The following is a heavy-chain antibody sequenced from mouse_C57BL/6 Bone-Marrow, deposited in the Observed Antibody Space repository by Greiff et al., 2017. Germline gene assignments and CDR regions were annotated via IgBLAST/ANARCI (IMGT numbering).Heavy chain of an antibody. CDR3: ARWGLLLLYARDY. CDR1: GYTFTSYG. CDR2: IYPGSGST. D-gene: IGHD1-1*01. Sequence: VQLQQSGAELVKPGASVKMSCKASGYTFTSYGITWVKQRPGQGLEWIGDIYPGSGSTNYNEKFKSKATLTVDTSSSTAYMQLSSLTSEDSAVYYSARWGLLLLYARDYWGRGPSVTVSA. V-gene: IGHV1-55*01. J-gene: IGHJ4*01.